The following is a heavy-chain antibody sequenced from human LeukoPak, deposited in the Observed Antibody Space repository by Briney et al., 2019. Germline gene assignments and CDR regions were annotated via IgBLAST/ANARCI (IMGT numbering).Heavy chain of an antibody. V-gene: IGHV6-1*01. J-gene: IGHJ5*02. CDR1: GDSFSSNSVT. D-gene: IGHD2-2*01. CDR2: TYYRSTWYN. Sequence: SQTLSLTCAISGDSFSSNSVTWNWIRQSPSRGLEWLGRTYYRSTWYNDYAVSVRGRITVNPDTSKNQFSLNLNSVTPEDTAVYYCARRLTQYDCFDPWGQGILVTVSS. CDR3: ARRLTQYDCFDP.